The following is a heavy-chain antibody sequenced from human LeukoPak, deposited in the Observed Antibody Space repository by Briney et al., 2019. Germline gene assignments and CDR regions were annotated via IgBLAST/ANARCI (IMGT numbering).Heavy chain of an antibody. CDR1: GFTFGDSW. J-gene: IGHJ4*02. V-gene: IGHV3-7*01. CDR3: GRDPAWGAIDY. Sequence: GGSLRLSCVASGFTFGDSWMSWVRHAPGKGLEWVANMNPDGSGKYYVDSVKGRFTVSRDNARNALYLQMNSLRVEDTAVYYCGRDPAWGAIDYWGQGTLVTVSS. D-gene: IGHD7-27*01. CDR2: MNPDGSGK.